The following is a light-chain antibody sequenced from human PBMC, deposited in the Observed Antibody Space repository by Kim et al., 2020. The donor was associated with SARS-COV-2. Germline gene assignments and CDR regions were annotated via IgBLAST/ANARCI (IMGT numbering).Light chain of an antibody. CDR1: QRVGSAY. J-gene: IGKJ5*01. CDR2: GAT. CDR3: HQYADSPRT. Sequence: SPGQSATLSCRASQRVGSAYFAWFQHRPGQAPRLLVFGATGRATGIPDRFSGSGSGTDCTLTINRLEPEDSAVYYCHQYADSPRTFGPGTRLEIK. V-gene: IGKV3-20*01.